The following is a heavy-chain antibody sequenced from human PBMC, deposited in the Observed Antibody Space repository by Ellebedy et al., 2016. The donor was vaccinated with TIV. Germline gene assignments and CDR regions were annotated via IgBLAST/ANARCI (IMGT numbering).Heavy chain of an antibody. CDR2: INHSGST. D-gene: IGHD1-26*01. CDR1: GGSFSGYY. Sequence: SETLSLTCTVYGGSFSGYYWSWIRQPPGKGLEWIGEINHSGSTNYNPSLKSRVTISVDTSKNQFSLKLSSVTAADTAVYYCARDSGGSYVGYYYYYMDVWGKGTTVTVSS. V-gene: IGHV4-34*01. CDR3: ARDSGGSYVGYYYYYMDV. J-gene: IGHJ6*03.